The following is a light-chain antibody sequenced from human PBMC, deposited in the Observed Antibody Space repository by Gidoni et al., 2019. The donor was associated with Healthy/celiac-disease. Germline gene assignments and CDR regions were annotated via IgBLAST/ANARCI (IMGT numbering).Light chain of an antibody. Sequence: DVVMTQSPLSLPVTLGQPASISCRSSQSLVHSDGKTYLNWFQQRPGPSPRRLIYKVSNRDSGVPDRFSGSGSGTDFTLKISRVEAEDVGVYYCMQATHSFTFGPGTKVDIK. CDR1: QSLVHSDGKTY. CDR3: MQATHSFT. J-gene: IGKJ3*01. CDR2: KVS. V-gene: IGKV2-30*02.